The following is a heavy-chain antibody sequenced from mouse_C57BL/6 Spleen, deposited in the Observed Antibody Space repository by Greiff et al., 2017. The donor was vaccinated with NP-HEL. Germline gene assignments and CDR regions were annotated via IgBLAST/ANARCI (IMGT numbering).Heavy chain of an antibody. J-gene: IGHJ4*01. V-gene: IGHV1-63*01. CDR3: ARGVTTVDYYAMDY. CDR2: IYPGGGYT. CDR1: GYTFTNYW. D-gene: IGHD1-1*01. Sequence: QVQLQQSGAELVRPGTSVKMSYKASGYTFTNYWIGWAKQRPGHGLEWIGDIYPGGGYTNYNEKFKGKATLTADKSSSTAYMQFSSLTSEDSAIYYCARGVTTVDYYAMDYWGQGTSVTVSS.